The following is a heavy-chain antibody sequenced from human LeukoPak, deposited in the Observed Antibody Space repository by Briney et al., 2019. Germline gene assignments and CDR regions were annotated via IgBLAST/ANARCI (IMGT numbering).Heavy chain of an antibody. CDR3: ARQQGSGWYRLYYHGMDV. D-gene: IGHD6-19*01. CDR2: IYYSGST. CDR1: GGSISSSSYY. Sequence: PSETLSLTCTVSGGSISSSSYYWGWIRQPPGKGLEWIGSIYYSGSTYYNPSLKSRVTISVDTSKNQFSLKLSSVTAADPAVYYCARQQGSGWYRLYYHGMDVWGQGTTVTVSS. V-gene: IGHV4-39*01. J-gene: IGHJ6*02.